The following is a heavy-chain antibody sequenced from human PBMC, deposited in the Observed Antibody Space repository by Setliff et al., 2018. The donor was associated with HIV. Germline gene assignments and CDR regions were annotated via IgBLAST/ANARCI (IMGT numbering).Heavy chain of an antibody. J-gene: IGHJ4*02. Sequence: SETLSLTCTVSGGSISSGNYYWSWIRQPPGKGLEWIGYIYYSGSTYYNPSLKSRITISEDTSKNQFSLKLTSVTPADTAVYYCARGGRGYYDTSTYFTHWGQGTQVTVSS. V-gene: IGHV4-30-4*08. CDR2: IYYSGST. CDR1: GGSISSGNYY. D-gene: IGHD3-22*01. CDR3: ARGGRGYYDTSTYFTH.